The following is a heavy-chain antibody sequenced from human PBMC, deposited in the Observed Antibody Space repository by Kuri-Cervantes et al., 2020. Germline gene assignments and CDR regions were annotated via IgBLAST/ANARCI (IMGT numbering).Heavy chain of an antibody. CDR3: ARHRSGGSWYSWIGSADY. CDR2: IHHSGST. J-gene: IGHJ4*02. CDR1: GGSFSGYY. Sequence: SETLSLTCAVYGGSFSGYYWSWIRQPPGAGLGWIGSIHHSGSTYYDPSIKSRVTISVDTSKNQFSLKLSSVTAADTAVYYCARHRSGGSWYSWIGSADYWGQGTLVTVSS. D-gene: IGHD6-13*01. V-gene: IGHV4-34*01.